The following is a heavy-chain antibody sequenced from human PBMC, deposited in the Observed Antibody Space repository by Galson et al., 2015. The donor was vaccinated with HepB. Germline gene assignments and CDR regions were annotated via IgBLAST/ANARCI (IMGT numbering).Heavy chain of an antibody. J-gene: IGHJ5*02. CDR2: INHSGST. CDR1: GGSFSGYY. Sequence: LSLTCAVYGGSFSGYYWSWIRQPPGKGLEWIGEINHSGSTNYNPSLKSRVTISVDTSKNQFSLKLSSVTAADTAVYYCAREKGIAAAGTSIWFDPWGQGTLVTVSS. V-gene: IGHV4-34*01. D-gene: IGHD6-13*01. CDR3: AREKGIAAAGTSIWFDP.